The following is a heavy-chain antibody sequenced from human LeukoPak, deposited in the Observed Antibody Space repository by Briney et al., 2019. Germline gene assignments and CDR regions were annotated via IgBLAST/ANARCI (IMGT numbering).Heavy chain of an antibody. CDR3: AKAQLWLRCCLDY. J-gene: IGHJ4*02. Sequence: PGGSLRLSCAASGFTFSSYAMSWVRQAPGKGLEWVSAISGSGGSTYYADSVKGRFTISRDNSKNTLYLQMNSPRAEDTAVYYCAKAQLWLRCCLDYWGQGTLVTVSS. CDR2: ISGSGGST. CDR1: GFTFSSYA. D-gene: IGHD5-18*01. V-gene: IGHV3-23*01.